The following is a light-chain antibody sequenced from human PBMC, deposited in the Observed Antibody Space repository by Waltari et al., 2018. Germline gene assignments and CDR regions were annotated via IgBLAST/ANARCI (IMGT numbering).Light chain of an antibody. J-gene: IGKJ5*01. Sequence: DIQMAQSPPSLSASVGDTVTITCQASQDIGKSLNWYQHKPGKAPKLLIFDASNLQTGVPSRFSGSGSGTDFTFTITSLQPEDIATYYCQQYDHFLVTFGQGTRLDI. CDR2: DAS. CDR3: QQYDHFLVT. CDR1: QDIGKS. V-gene: IGKV1-33*01.